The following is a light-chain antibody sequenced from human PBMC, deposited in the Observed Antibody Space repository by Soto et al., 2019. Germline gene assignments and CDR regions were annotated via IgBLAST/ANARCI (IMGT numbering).Light chain of an antibody. V-gene: IGKV1-9*01. Sequence: DMQLTQSPSFLSASVGDSVNITCRASQGISSYLAWYQQKPGKAPKLLIYAASTLQSGVPSRFSGSGSGTDFTLTISSLHPEDFATYYCQQLNSYSITVGQGTRLEIK. J-gene: IGKJ5*01. CDR1: QGISSY. CDR2: AAS. CDR3: QQLNSYSIT.